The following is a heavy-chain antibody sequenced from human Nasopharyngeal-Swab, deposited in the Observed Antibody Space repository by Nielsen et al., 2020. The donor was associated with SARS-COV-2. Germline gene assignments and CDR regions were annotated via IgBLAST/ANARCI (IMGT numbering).Heavy chain of an antibody. Sequence: WMGQLQGKGLEWVANIKQDGSEKYYVDSVKGRFTISRDSAKNSLYLQMNSLRAEDTAVYYCASVHSSSWYFDYWGQGTLVTVSS. V-gene: IGHV3-7*01. J-gene: IGHJ4*02. CDR2: IKQDGSEK. D-gene: IGHD6-13*01. CDR3: ASVHSSSWYFDY.